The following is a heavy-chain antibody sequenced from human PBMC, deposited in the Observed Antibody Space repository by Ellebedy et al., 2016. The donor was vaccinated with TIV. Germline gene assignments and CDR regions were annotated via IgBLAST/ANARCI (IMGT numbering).Heavy chain of an antibody. J-gene: IGHJ6*02. CDR1: GGTFSSYA. V-gene: IGHV1-69*13. Sequence: SVKVSCXASGGTFSSYAISWVRQAPGQGLEWMGGIIPIFGTANYAQKFQGRVTITADESTSTAYMELSSLRSEDTAVYYCARGNPNERGMDVWGQGTTVTVSS. CDR3: ARGNPNERGMDV. D-gene: IGHD1-14*01. CDR2: IIPIFGTA.